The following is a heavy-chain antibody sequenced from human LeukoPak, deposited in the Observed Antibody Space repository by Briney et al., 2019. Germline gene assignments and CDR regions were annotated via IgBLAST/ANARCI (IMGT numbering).Heavy chain of an antibody. CDR1: GGTFSSYA. CDR2: IIPIFGTA. CDR3: ARGGNYYDSSGYYPYYFDY. J-gene: IGHJ4*02. Sequence: PVKVSCKASGGTFSSYAFSWVRQAPGQGLEWMGGIIPIFGTANYAQKFQGRVTITADESTSTAYMELSSLRSEDTAVYYCARGGNYYDSSGYYPYYFDYWGQGTLVTVSS. V-gene: IGHV1-69*13. D-gene: IGHD3-22*01.